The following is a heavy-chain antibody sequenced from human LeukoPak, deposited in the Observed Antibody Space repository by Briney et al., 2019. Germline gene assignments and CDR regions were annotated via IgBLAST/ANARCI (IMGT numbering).Heavy chain of an antibody. J-gene: IGHJ6*02. Sequence: GGSLRLSCAASGFTFSRYAMTWVRQAPGKGLEWVSGISGTGGSTYYADSVKGRFTISRDNSKNTLYLQMNSLRAEDTAVYYCARENVVPAARGGYYYYGMDVWGQGTTVTVSS. V-gene: IGHV3-23*01. CDR2: ISGTGGST. CDR1: GFTFSRYA. CDR3: ARENVVPAARGGYYYYGMDV. D-gene: IGHD2-2*01.